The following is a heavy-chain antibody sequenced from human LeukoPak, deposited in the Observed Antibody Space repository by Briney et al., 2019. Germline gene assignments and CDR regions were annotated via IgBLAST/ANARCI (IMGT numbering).Heavy chain of an antibody. Sequence: GGSLRLSCAASGFTFDDYGMSWVRQAPGKGLEWVSGINWNGGSTGYADSVKGRFTISRDNGKNSLYMQMNSLRAEDTAVYYCARGGAVNDLGFDYWGQGTLVTVSS. D-gene: IGHD1-1*01. V-gene: IGHV3-20*04. CDR1: GFTFDDYG. CDR3: ARGGAVNDLGFDY. J-gene: IGHJ4*02. CDR2: INWNGGST.